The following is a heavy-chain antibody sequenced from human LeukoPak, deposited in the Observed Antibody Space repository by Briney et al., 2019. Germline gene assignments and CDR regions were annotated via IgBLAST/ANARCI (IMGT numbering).Heavy chain of an antibody. D-gene: IGHD3-10*01. Sequence: GASVKVSCKASGGTFSSYAISWVRQSPGQGLEWMGGIIPILGIANYAQKFQGRVTITADKSTSTAYMELSSLRSEDTAVYYSAREGILWFGELLPPPLFFYWGQGTLVTVSS. CDR1: GGTFSSYA. J-gene: IGHJ4*02. V-gene: IGHV1-69*10. CDR3: AREGILWFGELLPPPLFFY. CDR2: IIPILGIA.